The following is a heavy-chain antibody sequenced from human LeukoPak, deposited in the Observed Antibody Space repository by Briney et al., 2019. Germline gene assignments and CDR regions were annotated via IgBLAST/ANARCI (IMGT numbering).Heavy chain of an antibody. V-gene: IGHV3-23*01. J-gene: IGHJ6*03. CDR2: ISGNGGST. D-gene: IGHD1-26*01. CDR3: AKVGLVGAPTYYYYLDV. CDR1: KFNFRNYG. Sequence: PGGSLRLSCTTPKFNFRNYGLTWVRQAPGKELEWVSSISGNGGSTQYAASVQGRFTISRDNSKNTLYLQMNSLSGEDTAVYYCAKVGLVGAPTYYYYLDVWGKGTTVTVSS.